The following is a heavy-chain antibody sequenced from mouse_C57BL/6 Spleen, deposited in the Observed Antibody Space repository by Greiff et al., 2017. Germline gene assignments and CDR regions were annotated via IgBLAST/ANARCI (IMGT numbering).Heavy chain of an antibody. D-gene: IGHD1-1*01. CDR1: GFSLTSYG. V-gene: IGHV2-6*01. CDR3: ASEFSTTGFAY. Sequence: VKLMESGPGLVAPSQSLSITCTVSGFSLTSYGVDWVRQSPGKGLEWLGVIWGVGSTNYYSALKSRLSISKDNSKSQVFLKMNSLQTDDTAMYYCASEFSTTGFAYWGQGTLVIVSA. CDR2: IWGVGST. J-gene: IGHJ3*01.